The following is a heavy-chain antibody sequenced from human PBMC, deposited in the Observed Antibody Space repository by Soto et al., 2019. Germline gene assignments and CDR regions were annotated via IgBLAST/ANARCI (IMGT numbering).Heavy chain of an antibody. J-gene: IGHJ3*02. CDR3: ARHWVVVAATDAFDI. CDR2: IYYSGST. V-gene: IGHV4-39*01. CDR1: GGSISSSSYY. Sequence: SETLSLTCTVSGGSISSSSYYWGWIRQPPGKGLEWIGSIYYSGSTYYNPSLKSRVTISVDTSKNQFSLKLSSVTAADTAVYYCARHWVVVAATDAFDIWGQGTMVTVSS. D-gene: IGHD2-15*01.